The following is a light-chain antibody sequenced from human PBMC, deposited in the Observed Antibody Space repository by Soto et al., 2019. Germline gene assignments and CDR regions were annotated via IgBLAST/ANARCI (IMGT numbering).Light chain of an antibody. CDR1: NIGSKS. J-gene: IGLJ2*01. Sequence: SYELTQPPSVSVAPGTTARISCGGNNIGSKSVHWHQQKPGQAPVLVIYSDIDRPSGIPERFSGSNSGNTATLSISRVEAGDEADYYCQVWDNSRDHPVFGGGTKLTVL. CDR3: QVWDNSRDHPV. V-gene: IGLV3-21*04. CDR2: SDI.